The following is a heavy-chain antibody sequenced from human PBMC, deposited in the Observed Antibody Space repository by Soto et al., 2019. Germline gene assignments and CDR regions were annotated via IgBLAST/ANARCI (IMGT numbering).Heavy chain of an antibody. V-gene: IGHV1-69*13. CDR3: ARDYGSGSYSPGLDY. D-gene: IGHD3-10*01. J-gene: IGHJ4*02. CDR1: GGTFSSYA. CDR2: IIPIFGTA. Sequence: SVKVSCKXSGGTFSSYAISWVRQAPGRGLEWMGGIIPIFGTANYAQKFQGRVTITADESTSTAYMELSSLRSEDTAVYYCARDYGSGSYSPGLDYWGQGTLVTVSS.